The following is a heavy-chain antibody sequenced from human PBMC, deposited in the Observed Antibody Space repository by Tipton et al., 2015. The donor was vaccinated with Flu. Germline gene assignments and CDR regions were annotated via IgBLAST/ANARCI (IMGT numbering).Heavy chain of an antibody. CDR1: RFTFSNYW. CDR2: INPDGSKT. Sequence: QLVQSGGGLVQPGGSLRLSCAASRFTFSNYWLHWVRQAPGKGLEWVANINPDGSKTYSADSVKGRFTISRDNARNTQYLQMNNLKIDDTSIYYCARAVGGGDAFWGPGTLVTVSS. D-gene: IGHD3-16*01. J-gene: IGHJ4*02. V-gene: IGHV3-7*01. CDR3: ARAVGGGDAF.